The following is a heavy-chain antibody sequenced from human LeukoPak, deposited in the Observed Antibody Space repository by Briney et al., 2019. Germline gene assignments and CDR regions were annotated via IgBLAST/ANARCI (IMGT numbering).Heavy chain of an antibody. CDR3: ARGRNYYDSSGYYYEGDAFDI. J-gene: IGHJ3*02. D-gene: IGHD3-22*01. CDR2: INPSGGSI. Sequence: AAVKVSCKASGYIFTSYYMYWVRQAPGQGLEWMGIINPSGGSIRYAQKFQGRVTMTRDTSTSTVYMELSSLRSEDTAVYYCARGRNYYDSSGYYYEGDAFDIWGQGTMVTVSS. V-gene: IGHV1-46*01. CDR1: GYIFTSYY.